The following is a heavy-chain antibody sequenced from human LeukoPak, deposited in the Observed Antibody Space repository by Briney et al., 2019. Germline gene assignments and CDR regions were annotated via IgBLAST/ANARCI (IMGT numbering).Heavy chain of an antibody. V-gene: IGHV3-21*01. Sequence: GGSLRLSCAASGFTFSSYSMNWVRQAPGKGLEWVSSISSSSSYIYYADSVKGRFTISRDNAKNSLYLQMNSLRAEDTAVYYCARGSYYDGSGSPVAFDIWGQGTMVTVSS. D-gene: IGHD3-10*01. CDR2: ISSSSSYI. CDR3: ARGSYYDGSGSPVAFDI. CDR1: GFTFSSYS. J-gene: IGHJ3*02.